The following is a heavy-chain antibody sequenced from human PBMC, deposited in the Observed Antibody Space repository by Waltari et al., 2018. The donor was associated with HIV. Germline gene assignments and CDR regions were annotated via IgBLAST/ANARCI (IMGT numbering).Heavy chain of an antibody. CDR2: IYSSGNT. D-gene: IGHD3-10*01. CDR1: GFTVSSNY. V-gene: IGHV3-53*01. J-gene: IGHJ4*02. Sequence: EAQLVESGGGLIQPGGSLRLSCAASGFTVSSNYMSWVRQAPGKGLEWVSLIYSSGNTYYADSVKGRFTISRDNSKNTLYLQMNSLRAEDTAVYYCARWVYLGGPAPTSWGQGTLVTVSS. CDR3: ARWVYLGGPAPTS.